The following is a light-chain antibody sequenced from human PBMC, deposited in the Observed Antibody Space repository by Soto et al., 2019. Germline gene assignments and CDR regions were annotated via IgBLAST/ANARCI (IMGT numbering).Light chain of an antibody. J-gene: IGKJ1*01. Sequence: DIQMTQSPSSLYASVGDRVIITCRASQSISNYLNWYQQEPGNAPKLLIYSVSTLQGGVPSRCSGGGSGTHFTLTISSLQPEDFATYFCQQSYKKRTFGQGTKVEIK. CDR2: SVS. V-gene: IGKV1-39*01. CDR3: QQSYKKRT. CDR1: QSISNY.